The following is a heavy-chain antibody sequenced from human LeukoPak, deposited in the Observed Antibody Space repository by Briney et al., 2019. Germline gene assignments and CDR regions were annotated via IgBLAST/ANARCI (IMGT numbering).Heavy chain of an antibody. Sequence: GGSLRLSCAASGLTFISYSMNWVRQAPGKGLEWVSYISSSSSTIYYADSVKGRFTISRDNAKNSLYLQMNSLRAEDTAVYYCARASYDFWSGYYPIDYWGQGTLVTVSS. CDR1: GLTFISYS. CDR2: ISSSSSTI. V-gene: IGHV3-48*01. D-gene: IGHD3-3*01. CDR3: ARASYDFWSGYYPIDY. J-gene: IGHJ4*02.